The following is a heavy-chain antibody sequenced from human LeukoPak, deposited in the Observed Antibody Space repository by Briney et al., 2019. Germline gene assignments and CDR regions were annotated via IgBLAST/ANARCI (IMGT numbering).Heavy chain of an antibody. CDR2: ISYDGSNK. D-gene: IGHD4-23*01. CDR1: GFTFSSYA. CDR3: AKDQGGNDY. J-gene: IGHJ4*02. V-gene: IGHV3-30*07. Sequence: GGSLRLSCAASGFTFSSYAMHWVRQAPAKGLEWVAVISYDGSNKYYADSVKGRFTISRDNSKNTLYLQMNSLRAEDTAVYYCAKDQGGNDYWGQGTLVTVSS.